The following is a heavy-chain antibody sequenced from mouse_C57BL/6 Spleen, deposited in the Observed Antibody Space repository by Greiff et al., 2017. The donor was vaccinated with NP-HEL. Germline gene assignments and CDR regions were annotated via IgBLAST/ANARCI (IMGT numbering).Heavy chain of an antibody. CDR1: GYTFTSYW. Sequence: LQQSGAELVKPGASVKLSCKASGYTFTSYWMHWVKQRPGQGLEWIGMIHPNSGSTNYNEKFKSKATLTVDKSSSTAYMQLSSLTSEDSAVYYCARSTDYDDDDYWGQGTTLTVSS. V-gene: IGHV1-64*01. D-gene: IGHD2-4*01. J-gene: IGHJ2*01. CDR2: IHPNSGST. CDR3: ARSTDYDDDDY.